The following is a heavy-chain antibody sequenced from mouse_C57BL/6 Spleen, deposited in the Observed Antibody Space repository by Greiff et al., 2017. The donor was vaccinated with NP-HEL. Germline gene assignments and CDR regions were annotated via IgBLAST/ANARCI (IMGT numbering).Heavy chain of an antibody. CDR2: ISDGGSYT. CDR1: GFTFSSYA. Sequence: DVKLVESGGGLVKPGGSLKLSCAASGFTFSSYAMSWVRQTPEKRLEWVATISDGGSYTYYPDNVKGRFTISRDNAKNNLYLQMSHLKSEDTAMYYCARVDGYYGYAMDYWGQGTSVTVSS. J-gene: IGHJ4*01. CDR3: ARVDGYYGYAMDY. D-gene: IGHD2-3*01. V-gene: IGHV5-4*03.